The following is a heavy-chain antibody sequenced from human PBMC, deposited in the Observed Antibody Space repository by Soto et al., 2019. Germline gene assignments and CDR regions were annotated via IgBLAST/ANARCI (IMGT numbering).Heavy chain of an antibody. CDR2: IIPIFGTA. CDR3: AMSIAGRPRHYYYGMDV. D-gene: IGHD6-6*01. J-gene: IGHJ6*02. Sequence: QVQLVQSGAEVKKPGSSVKVSCKASGGTFSSYATSWVRQAPGQGLEWMGGIIPIFGTANYAQKFQGRVTITADESTSTAYMELSSLRSEDTAVYYCAMSIAGRPRHYYYGMDVWGQGTTVTVSS. CDR1: GGTFSSYA. V-gene: IGHV1-69*01.